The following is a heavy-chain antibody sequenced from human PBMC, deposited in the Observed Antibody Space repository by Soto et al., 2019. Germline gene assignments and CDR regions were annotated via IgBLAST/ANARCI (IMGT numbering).Heavy chain of an antibody. V-gene: IGHV4-4*07. D-gene: IGHD3-3*01. CDR1: GGSISSYY. CDR2: IYTSGST. Sequence: KTSETLSLTCTVSGGSISSYYWSWIRQPAGKGLEWIGRIYTSGSTNYNPSLKSRVTMSVDTSKNQFSLKLSSVTAADTAVYYCATRITVFGLLIPPFDPWGQGTQVT. CDR3: ATRITVFGLLIPPFDP. J-gene: IGHJ5*02.